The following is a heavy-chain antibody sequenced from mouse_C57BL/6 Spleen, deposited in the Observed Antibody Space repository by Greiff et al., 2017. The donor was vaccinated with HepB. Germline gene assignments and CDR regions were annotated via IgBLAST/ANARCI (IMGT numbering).Heavy chain of an antibody. J-gene: IGHJ3*01. CDR3: TRQYYYGSSPFAY. D-gene: IGHD1-1*01. V-gene: IGHV1-15*01. CDR2: IDPETGGT. CDR1: GYTFTDYE. Sequence: VQLQQSGAELVRPGASVTLSCKASGYTFTDYEMHWVKQTPVLGLEWIGAIDPETGGTAYNQKFKGKAILTADKSSSTAYMELRSLTSEDSAVYYCTRQYYYGSSPFAYWGQGTLVTVSA.